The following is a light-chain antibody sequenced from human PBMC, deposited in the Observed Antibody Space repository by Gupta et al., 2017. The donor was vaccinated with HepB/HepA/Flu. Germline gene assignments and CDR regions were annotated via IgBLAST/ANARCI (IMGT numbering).Light chain of an antibody. V-gene: IGKV3-11*01. CDR3: QQRNNGVT. Sequence: IVLTQSPATLSLSPGERATLSCRASQSIFNYLAWYQQKPGQAPRLLIYDAFNRATGVPARFSGSGSGTDFTLTISSLEPEDSAVYYCQQRNNGVTFGGGTKVEI. CDR1: QSIFNY. CDR2: DAF. J-gene: IGKJ4*02.